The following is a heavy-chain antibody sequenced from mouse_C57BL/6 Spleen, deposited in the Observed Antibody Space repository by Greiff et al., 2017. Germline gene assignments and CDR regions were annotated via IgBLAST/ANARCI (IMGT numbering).Heavy chain of an antibody. V-gene: IGHV1-15*01. CDR3: SWDGDY. D-gene: IGHD4-1*01. J-gene: IGHJ2*01. CDR2: IDPEPGGT. CDR1: GYTFTDYE. Sequence: QVQLQQSGAELVRPGASVTLSCKASGYTFTDYEMHWVKQTPVHGLEWIGAIDPEPGGTAYNQKFKGKAILTADKSSSTTYVELGSLTSEDSAVYYCSWDGDYWGQGTTLTVSS.